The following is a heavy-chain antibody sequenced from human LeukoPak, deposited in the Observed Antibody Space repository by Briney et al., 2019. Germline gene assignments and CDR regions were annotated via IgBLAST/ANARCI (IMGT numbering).Heavy chain of an antibody. CDR3: AKYRTTNAPPRNFDY. V-gene: IGHV3-53*01. D-gene: IGHD1-14*01. CDR2: IYSGYNT. J-gene: IGHJ4*02. Sequence: GGSLRLSCAASGFIVSNNYMSWVRQAPGKGLEWVSAIYSGYNTDYADSVKGRFTISRDNSKSTLYLQMSSLRADDTAVYYCAKYRTTNAPPRNFDYWGQGTLVTVSS. CDR1: GFIVSNNY.